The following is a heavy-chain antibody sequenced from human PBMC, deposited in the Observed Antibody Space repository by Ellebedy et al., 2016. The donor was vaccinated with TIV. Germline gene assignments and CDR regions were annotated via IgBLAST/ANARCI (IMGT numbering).Heavy chain of an antibody. J-gene: IGHJ3*02. V-gene: IGHV1-18*01. CDR3: AREAGSDASDI. CDR1: GYTFSRHG. D-gene: IGHD6-19*01. Sequence: AASVKVSCKTSGYTFSRHGLNWVRQAPGQGLEWMGWISTYSGNTKYAQKFQGRVTMTTDTSTGTAYMELRSLTSDDTAVYYCAREAGSDASDIWGQGTMVIVSS. CDR2: ISTYSGNT.